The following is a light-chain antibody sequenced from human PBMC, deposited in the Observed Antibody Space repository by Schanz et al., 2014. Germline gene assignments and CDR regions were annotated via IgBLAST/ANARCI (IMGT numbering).Light chain of an antibody. Sequence: EIVLTQSPATLSLSPGERATLSCRASQSVSSNLAWYQQRPGQAPRLLIYGASTRATGVAARISGGGSGTEFTLTISSLQSEDFSVYYCQQYGSSPLFGGGTKVEIK. V-gene: IGKV3-15*01. CDR2: GAS. J-gene: IGKJ4*01. CDR3: QQYGSSPL. CDR1: QSVSSN.